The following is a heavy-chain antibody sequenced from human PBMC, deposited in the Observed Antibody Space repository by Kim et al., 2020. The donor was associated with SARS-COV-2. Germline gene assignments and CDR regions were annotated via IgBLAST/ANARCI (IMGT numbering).Heavy chain of an antibody. V-gene: IGHV3-7*03. D-gene: IGHD2-21*01. CDR3: VKVSIAALGADY. J-gene: IGHJ4*02. Sequence: YVDSVKGQFTISRDNAENSLYLQMNNLRAEDTAIYYCVKVSIAALGADYWGQGTLVTVSS.